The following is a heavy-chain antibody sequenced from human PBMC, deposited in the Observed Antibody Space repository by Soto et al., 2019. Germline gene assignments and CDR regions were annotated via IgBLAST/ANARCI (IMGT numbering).Heavy chain of an antibody. Sequence: SETLSLTCAVSGGSISSGGYSWSWIRQPPGKGLEWIGYIYHSGSTYYNPSLKSRVTISIDRSKNQFSLKLSSVTAADTAVYYCARGPPFSYWGQGTLVTVSS. CDR2: IYHSGST. CDR1: GGSISSGGYS. J-gene: IGHJ4*02. V-gene: IGHV4-30-2*01. CDR3: ARGPPFSY.